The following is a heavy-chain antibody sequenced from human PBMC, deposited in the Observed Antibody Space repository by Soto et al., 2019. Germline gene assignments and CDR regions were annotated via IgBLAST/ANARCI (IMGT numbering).Heavy chain of an antibody. CDR1: GFTFTDFY. CDR2: IRPDGSET. Sequence: EVQLVQSGGGLVQPGGSLRLSCVGSGFTFTDFYMNWVRQAPGKGLEWVANIRPDGSETNYVESVKGRFTTSRDNAENSLFLQMNSLGADDTAVYYCAGWGGHDYNYWGQGILVTVSS. CDR3: AGWGGHDYNY. V-gene: IGHV3-7*03. D-gene: IGHD4-4*01. J-gene: IGHJ4*02.